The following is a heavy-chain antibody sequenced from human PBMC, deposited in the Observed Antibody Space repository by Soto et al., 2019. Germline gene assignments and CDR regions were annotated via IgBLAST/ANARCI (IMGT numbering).Heavy chain of an antibody. CDR2: IYYSGGT. Sequence: QVQLQESGPGLVKPSQTLSLTCTVSGGSINSGDYYWSWIRQHPGKGLEWIGFIYYSGGTYYNPSLKSRLTVSIDTSKNQFFLKLTSVTAADTAVYYCARLGYSDRPFDYWGQGTLVTVSS. CDR3: ARLGYSDRPFDY. CDR1: GGSINSGDYY. J-gene: IGHJ4*02. V-gene: IGHV4-31*03. D-gene: IGHD1-1*01.